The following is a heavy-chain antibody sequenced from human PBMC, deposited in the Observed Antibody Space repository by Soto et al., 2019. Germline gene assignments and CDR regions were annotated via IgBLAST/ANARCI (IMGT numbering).Heavy chain of an antibody. CDR1: GFSLSTSGVG. CDR3: AHSIRYSSTYYSCFDP. V-gene: IGHV2-5*02. CDR2: IYWDDDK. D-gene: IGHD6-13*01. J-gene: IGHJ5*02. Sequence: QITLKESGPTLVKPTQTLTLTCTFSGFSLSTSGVGVGWIRQPPGKALEWLALIYWDDDKRYSPSLKSRLTITKDTSKTQVALTMTNMDPVDTATYYCAHSIRYSSTYYSCFDPWGQGTLVTVSS.